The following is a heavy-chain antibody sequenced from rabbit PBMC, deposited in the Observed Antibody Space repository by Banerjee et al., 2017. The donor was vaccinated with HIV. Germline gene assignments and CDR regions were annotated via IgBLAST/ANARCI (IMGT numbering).Heavy chain of an antibody. CDR1: GFDFSSYA. J-gene: IGHJ4*01. D-gene: IGHD6-1*01. Sequence: QSLEESGGGLVQPGGSLKLSCKASGFDFSSYAITWVRQAPGKGLEYIGYITYGGRTYYASWVNGRFTISRENTQNTLYLQLTSLTAADTATYFCARDTDGYGGAIFNLWGQGTLVTVS. CDR2: ITYGGRT. V-gene: IGHV1S28*01. CDR3: ARDTDGYGGAIFNL.